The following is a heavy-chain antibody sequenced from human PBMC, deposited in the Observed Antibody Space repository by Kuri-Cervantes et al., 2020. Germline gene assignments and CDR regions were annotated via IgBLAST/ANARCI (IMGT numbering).Heavy chain of an antibody. CDR1: GGTFSRYA. D-gene: IGHD5-18*01. V-gene: IGHV1-69*06. CDR3: ARGYSYGYLVDY. J-gene: IGHJ4*02. CDR2: IIPIFGTA. Sequence: SVKVSCKASGGTFSRYAISWVRQAPGQGLEWMGGIIPIFGTANYAQKFQGRVTITADKSTSTAYMELSSLRSEDTAVYYCARGYSYGYLVDYWGQGTLVTVSS.